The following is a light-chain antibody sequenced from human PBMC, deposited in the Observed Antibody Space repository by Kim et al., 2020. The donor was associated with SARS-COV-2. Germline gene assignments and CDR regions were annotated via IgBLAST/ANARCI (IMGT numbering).Light chain of an antibody. CDR3: QQYNRYT. J-gene: IGKJ2*01. Sequence: TLSAAVGDRVTITCRASQSISSWLAWYQQKPGKAPKLLIYKASSLESGVPSRFSGSGSGTEFTLTISSLQPDDFATYYCQQYNRYTFGQGTKLEI. CDR1: QSISSW. V-gene: IGKV1-5*03. CDR2: KAS.